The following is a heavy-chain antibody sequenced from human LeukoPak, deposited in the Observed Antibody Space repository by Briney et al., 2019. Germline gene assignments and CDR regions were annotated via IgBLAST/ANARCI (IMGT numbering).Heavy chain of an antibody. D-gene: IGHD1-14*01. CDR2: LSGALNII. CDR3: VRPEDLGTLYY. V-gene: IGHV3-11*04. Sequence: PGGSLRLSCAASGFNIRDHYMGWIRQAPGKGLEWVSYLSGALNIIYYADSVKGRFTISRDIANNSLSLQMTGLRADDTAIYFCVRPEDLGTLYYWGQGILVTVSS. J-gene: IGHJ4*02. CDR1: GFNIRDHY.